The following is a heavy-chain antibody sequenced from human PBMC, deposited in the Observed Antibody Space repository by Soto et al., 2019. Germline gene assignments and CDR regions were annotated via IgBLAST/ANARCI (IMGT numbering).Heavy chain of an antibody. CDR3: ARGINYYDSGDDAFDS. D-gene: IGHD3-10*01. CDR2: MNPNSGNT. V-gene: IGHV1-8*01. CDR1: GYTFTSYD. J-gene: IGHJ3*02. Sequence: QVQLVQSGAEVKKPGASVKVSCKASGYTFTSYDINWVRQATGQGLEWMGWMNPNSGNTGYAQKLQGRVTMTRNTSICTAYMELSSLRSEDTAVYYWARGINYYDSGDDAFDSWGQGTMVTVSS.